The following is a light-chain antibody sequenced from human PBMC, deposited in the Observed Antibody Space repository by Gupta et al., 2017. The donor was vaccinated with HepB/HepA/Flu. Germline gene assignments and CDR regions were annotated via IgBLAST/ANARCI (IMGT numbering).Light chain of an antibody. CDR3: SSFAGSNNLGV. V-gene: IGLV2-8*01. J-gene: IGLJ1*01. Sequence: QSALTQPPSASGSPGQSVTISCPGTSSDVGGYNYVSWYQQHPGKAPKLMIYEVSKRPSGVPDRFSGSKSGNTASLTVSGLQAEDEADYYCSSFAGSNNLGVFGTVTKVTVL. CDR2: EVS. CDR1: SSDVGGYNY.